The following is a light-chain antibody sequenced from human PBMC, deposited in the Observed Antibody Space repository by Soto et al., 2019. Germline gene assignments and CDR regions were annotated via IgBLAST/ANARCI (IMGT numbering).Light chain of an antibody. J-gene: IGKJ5*01. CDR1: QSLGYGDGNTY. CDR2: QVS. V-gene: IGKV2-30*01. Sequence: DVVMAQSPLSLPVTLGQPASISCRSNQSLGYGDGNTYLSWMQQRPGQSPRRLIYQVSKRDSGVPGRFSRSGSRTDFTLKISRVEAEHVGVYYCMQGTHWPPTFGQGKRLEIK. CDR3: MQGTHWPPT.